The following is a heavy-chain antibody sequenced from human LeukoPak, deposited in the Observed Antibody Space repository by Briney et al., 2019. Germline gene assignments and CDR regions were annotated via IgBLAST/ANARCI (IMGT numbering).Heavy chain of an antibody. CDR3: ARDPYGSGSY. CDR2: INPSGGST. V-gene: IGHV1-46*01. CDR1: GYTFTSYY. J-gene: IGHJ4*02. Sequence: ASVKVFCKASGYTFTSYYIHWVRQAPGQGLEWMGIINPSGGSTSYAQKFQGRVTMTRDTSTTTVYMELSSLRSEDTAVYYCARDPYGSGSYWGQGTLVTVSS. D-gene: IGHD3-10*01.